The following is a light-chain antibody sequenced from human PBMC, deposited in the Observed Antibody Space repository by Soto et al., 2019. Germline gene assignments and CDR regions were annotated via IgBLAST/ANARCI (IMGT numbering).Light chain of an antibody. CDR2: SAS. CDR3: QQAKTAPLT. Sequence: DIQMTQSPSSLAASVGDRVTITSRASQGIRNYLVWYQQKPGKPPKPLIFSASTLQSGVPSRFSGSGSGTHFTLTISSLQPEDVATYYCQQAKTAPLTFGGGTRVEL. V-gene: IGKV1-27*01. J-gene: IGKJ4*01. CDR1: QGIRNY.